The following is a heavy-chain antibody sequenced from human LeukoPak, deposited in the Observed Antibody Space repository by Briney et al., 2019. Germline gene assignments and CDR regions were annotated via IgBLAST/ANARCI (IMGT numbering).Heavy chain of an antibody. CDR2: IIPIFGTA. CDR1: GGTFSSYA. V-gene: IGHV1-69*13. D-gene: IGHD1-1*01. CDR3: ARYWKNWFDP. Sequence: SVKVSCKAYGGTFSSYAISWVRQAPGQGLEWMGGIIPIFGTANYAQKFQGRVTITADESTSTAYMELSSLRSEDTAVYYCARYWKNWFDPWGQGTLVTVSS. J-gene: IGHJ5*02.